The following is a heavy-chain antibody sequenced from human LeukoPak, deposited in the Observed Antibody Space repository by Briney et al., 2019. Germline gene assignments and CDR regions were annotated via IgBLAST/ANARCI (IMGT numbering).Heavy chain of an antibody. CDR2: ISIIGVAT. D-gene: IGHD6-13*01. CDR3: ANLYSTNY. CDR1: GFTFSSYA. V-gene: IGHV3-23*05. J-gene: IGHJ4*02. Sequence: GGALRLSCAASGFTFSSYAMTWVRQAPGKGLEWVSRISIIGVATYSADSVKGRFTISRDNSKNTLYLQMNSLRVEETALYYCANLYSTNYWGQGTLVTVSS.